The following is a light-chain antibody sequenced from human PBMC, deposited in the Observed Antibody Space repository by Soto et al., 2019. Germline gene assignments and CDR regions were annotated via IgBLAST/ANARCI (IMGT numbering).Light chain of an antibody. J-gene: IGLJ3*02. Sequence: QAVVTQEPSLTVSPGGTVTLTCASSAGPVTSRHYPYWFQQKPGQAPRALIYDTSNKHPWTPAQFSGSLLGGTPALILSGAQPEDEADYYCSLSYSGVRVFGGGTKVTVL. CDR1: AGPVTSRHY. CDR3: SLSYSGVRV. V-gene: IGLV7-46*01. CDR2: DTS.